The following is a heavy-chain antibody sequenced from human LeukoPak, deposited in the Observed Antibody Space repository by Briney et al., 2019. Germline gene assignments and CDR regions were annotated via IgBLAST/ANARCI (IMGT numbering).Heavy chain of an antibody. J-gene: IGHJ4*02. CDR1: GYTFTSYG. Sequence: GASVKVSCKASGYTFTSYGISWVRQAPGQGLEWMGWISAYNGNTNYAQKLQGRVTMTTDTSTSTAYMELRSLRSDDTAVYYCVTEGPITMVRGVNHPYYFDYWGRGTLVTVSS. CDR2: ISAYNGNT. D-gene: IGHD3-10*01. V-gene: IGHV1-18*01. CDR3: VTEGPITMVRGVNHPYYFDY.